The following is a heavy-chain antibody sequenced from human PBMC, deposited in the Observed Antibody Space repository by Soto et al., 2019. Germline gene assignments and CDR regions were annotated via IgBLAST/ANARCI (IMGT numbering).Heavy chain of an antibody. CDR3: ARVLGAVATDDAFDI. CDR1: GFTVSGNY. D-gene: IGHD6-19*01. J-gene: IGHJ3*02. Sequence: GGSLRLSCAASGFTVSGNYMSWVRQAPGKGLEWVSVIYSGGSTYYADSVKGRFTISRDNSKNTLYLQMNSLRAEDTAVYYCARVLGAVATDDAFDIWGQGTMVTVSS. CDR2: IYSGGST. V-gene: IGHV3-53*01.